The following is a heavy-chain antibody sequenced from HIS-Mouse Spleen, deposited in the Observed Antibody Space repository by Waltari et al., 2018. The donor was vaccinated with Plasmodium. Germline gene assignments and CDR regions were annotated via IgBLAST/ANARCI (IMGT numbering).Heavy chain of an antibody. CDR1: GGSISSSSYY. V-gene: IGHV4-39*07. D-gene: IGHD3-16*01. CDR3: ARGRGACFDY. Sequence: QLQLQESGPGLVKPSETLSLTCTVSGGSISSSSYYWGWIRQPPGKGLEWIGGIYYSGSTYYNPSLKSRVTISVDTSKIQFSLKLSSVTAADTAVYYCARGRGACFDYWGQGTLVTVSS. CDR2: IYYSGST. J-gene: IGHJ4*02.